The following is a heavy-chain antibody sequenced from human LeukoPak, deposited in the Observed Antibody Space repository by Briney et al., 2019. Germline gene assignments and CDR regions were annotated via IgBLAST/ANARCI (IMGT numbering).Heavy chain of an antibody. V-gene: IGHV1-69*13. CDR3: ARGGSGSYYNGNYYYYMDV. J-gene: IGHJ6*03. D-gene: IGHD3-10*01. CDR2: IIPIFGTA. Sequence: ASVKVSCKAFGYTFTSYYMHWVRQAPGQGLEWMGGIIPIFGTANYAQKFQGRVTITADESTSTAYMELSSLRSEDTAVYYCARGGSGSYYNGNYYYYMDVWGKGTTVTISS. CDR1: GYTFTSYY.